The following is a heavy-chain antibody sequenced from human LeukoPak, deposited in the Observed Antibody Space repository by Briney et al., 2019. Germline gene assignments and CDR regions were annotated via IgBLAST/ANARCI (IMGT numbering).Heavy chain of an antibody. V-gene: IGHV4-61*02. J-gene: IGHJ3*02. CDR1: GDSIGRGSYY. Sequence: PSQTLSLTCTVSGDSIGRGSYYWSWIRQPAGKRLEWIGRIDASGSTNYNPSLESRVTISVDTSKNQFSLKLSSVTAADTAVYYCARAIWLQSPTLVFDIWGQGTMVTVSS. CDR3: ARAIWLQSPTLVFDI. D-gene: IGHD5-24*01. CDR2: IDASGST.